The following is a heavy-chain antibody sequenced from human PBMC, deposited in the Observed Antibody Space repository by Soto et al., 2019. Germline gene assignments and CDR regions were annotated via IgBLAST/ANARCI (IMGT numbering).Heavy chain of an antibody. CDR1: GFKFSGSA. D-gene: IGHD6-19*01. CDR2: IRSKGNSHTT. CDR3: TRGIPVAGTPYYYGMDV. J-gene: IGHJ6*02. V-gene: IGHV3-73*01. Sequence: GGSLRLSCAASGFKFSGSAMHWVRQASGKGLEWVGRIRSKGNSHTTVYAASVKGRFTISRDDSKNTAYLQMNSLKIEDTAVYYCTRGIPVAGTPYYYGMDVWGQGTTVTVSS.